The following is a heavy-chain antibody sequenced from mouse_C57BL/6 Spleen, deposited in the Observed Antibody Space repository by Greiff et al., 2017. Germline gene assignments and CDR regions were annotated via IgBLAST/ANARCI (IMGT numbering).Heavy chain of an antibody. Sequence: EVKLMESGPGLVKPSQSLSLTCSVTGYSITSGYYWNWIRQFPGNKLEWMGYISYDGSNNYNPSLKNRISITRDTSKNQFFLKLNSVTTEDTATYYCAREDYGSSFDVWGTGTTVTVSS. CDR1: GYSITSGYY. J-gene: IGHJ1*03. CDR2: ISYDGSN. V-gene: IGHV3-6*01. CDR3: AREDYGSSFDV. D-gene: IGHD1-1*01.